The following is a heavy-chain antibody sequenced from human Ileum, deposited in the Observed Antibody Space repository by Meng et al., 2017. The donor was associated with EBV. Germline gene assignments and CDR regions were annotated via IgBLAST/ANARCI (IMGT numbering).Heavy chain of an antibody. CDR2: IYYRGRN. V-gene: IGHV4-39*02. Sequence: LWLEETGTALVMTCDTLSLTCTVSCGSFSSNNYFSGSIRQPAVERPEWIESIYYRGRNFYKSLLRSRVTISVDTSKNQFSLKLSSVTAADTALYYCAREEMSTIFDWGQGTLVTASS. CDR1: CGSFSSNNYF. CDR3: AREEMSTIFD. D-gene: IGHD5-24*01. J-gene: IGHJ4*02.